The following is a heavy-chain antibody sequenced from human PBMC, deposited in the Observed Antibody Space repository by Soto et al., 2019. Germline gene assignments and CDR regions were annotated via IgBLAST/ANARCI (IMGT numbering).Heavy chain of an antibody. D-gene: IGHD1-26*01. Sequence: PGESLKISCKGSGYSFTDYWIGWVRQMPGKGLEWMGIIYPGDSDTRYNPSFQGRVTIAADKSITTAYLQWSSLKASDTAMYFCARLSGARSPANFWGQGTVVTV. CDR3: ARLSGARSPANF. J-gene: IGHJ4*02. CDR1: GYSFTDYW. V-gene: IGHV5-51*01. CDR2: IYPGDSDT.